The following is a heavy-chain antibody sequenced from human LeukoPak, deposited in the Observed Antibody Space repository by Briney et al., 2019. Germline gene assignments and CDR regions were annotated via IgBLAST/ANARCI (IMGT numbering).Heavy chain of an antibody. CDR2: ISSGGST. D-gene: IGHD6-19*01. Sequence: PGGSLRLSCAASRFTISSNYMSWVRQAPGKGLDWVSVISSGGSTYYSDSVKGRFTISRDNSKNTLYLQMNTLRAEDTAVYYCARVLYSSGWYFDYWGQGTLVTVSS. J-gene: IGHJ4*02. CDR1: RFTISSNY. V-gene: IGHV3-66*01. CDR3: ARVLYSSGWYFDY.